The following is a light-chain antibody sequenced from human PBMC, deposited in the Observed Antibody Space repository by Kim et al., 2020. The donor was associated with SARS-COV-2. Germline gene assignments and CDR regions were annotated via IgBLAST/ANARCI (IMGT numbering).Light chain of an antibody. Sequence: DIVMTQSPDSLAVSLGERATINCKSSQNVFSNSDNKYTLAWFQQRPAQPPKLLIYWASTREFGVPERFTGSGSGTHFTLTINSLQAEDVAVYYCQQYKNVPFTFGQGTKLEI. CDR3: QQYKNVPFT. CDR1: QNVFSNSDNKYT. J-gene: IGKJ2*01. V-gene: IGKV4-1*01. CDR2: WAS.